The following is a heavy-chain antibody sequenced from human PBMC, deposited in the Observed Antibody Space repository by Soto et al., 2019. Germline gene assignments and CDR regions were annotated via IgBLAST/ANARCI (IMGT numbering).Heavy chain of an antibody. J-gene: IGHJ6*02. Sequence: GGSLRLSCAASGFTFSSYAMSWVRQAPGKGLEWVSAISGGGGSTYYADSVKGRFTNSRDNSKNTLYLQMNSLRAEDTAVYYCVKDHGYSYGFYYYYGMDVWGQGTTVTVSS. CDR2: ISGGGGST. V-gene: IGHV3-23*01. D-gene: IGHD5-18*01. CDR3: VKDHGYSYGFYYYYGMDV. CDR1: GFTFSSYA.